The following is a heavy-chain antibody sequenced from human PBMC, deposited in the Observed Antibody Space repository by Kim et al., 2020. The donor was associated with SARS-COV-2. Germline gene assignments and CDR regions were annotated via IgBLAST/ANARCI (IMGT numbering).Heavy chain of an antibody. V-gene: IGHV4-31*03. Sequence: SETLSLTCTVYGGSISSGGYYWSWIRQHPGQGLEWIGYIYYSGSTYSNPSLKSRVTISVDTSKNQFSLKLSSVTAADMAVYYCARVGGYYDSSGYYYFDYWGQRTLVTVSS. CDR2: IYYSGST. J-gene: IGHJ4*02. D-gene: IGHD3-22*01. CDR3: ARVGGYYDSSGYYYFDY. CDR1: GGSISSGGYY.